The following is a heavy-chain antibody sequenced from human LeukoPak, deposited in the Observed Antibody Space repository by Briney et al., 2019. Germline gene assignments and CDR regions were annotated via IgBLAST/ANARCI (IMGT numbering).Heavy chain of an antibody. CDR1: GFTFSSYG. V-gene: IGHV3-30*02. CDR3: ARIVGADDAFDI. J-gene: IGHJ3*02. Sequence: GGSLRLSCAASGFTFSSYGMHWVRQAPDKGLGWVAFIRYDGSNKYYADSVKGRFTISRDNSKNTLYLQMNSLRAEDTAVYYCARIVGADDAFDIWGQGTMVTVSS. CDR2: IRYDGSNK. D-gene: IGHD1-26*01.